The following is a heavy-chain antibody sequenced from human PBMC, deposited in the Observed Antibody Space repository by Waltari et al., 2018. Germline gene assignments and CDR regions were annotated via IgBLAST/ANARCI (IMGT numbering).Heavy chain of an antibody. V-gene: IGHV3-9*01. J-gene: IGHJ3*02. CDR3: AKDIDWSGYRVGAFDI. D-gene: IGHD3-3*01. CDR1: GITFHEYG. CDR2: ISWNSDTI. Sequence: RLSCVASGITFHEYGFHWVRQTPGKGLEWVSGISWNSDTIAYADFVRGRFTISRDNTKNSLYLQMNSLRAEDTALYYCAKDIDWSGYRVGAFDIWGQGTMVTVSS.